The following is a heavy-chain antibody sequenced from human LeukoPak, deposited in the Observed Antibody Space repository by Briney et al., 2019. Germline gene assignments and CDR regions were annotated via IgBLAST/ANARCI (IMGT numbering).Heavy chain of an antibody. CDR2: IKQDGSER. CDR3: ARDPNLYSGTYDTY. CDR1: GVTFSSDW. J-gene: IGHJ4*02. Sequence: GGSLRLSCVVSGVTFSSDWMSWVRQAPGKGLEWVANIKQDGSERYYVDSVKGRFTISRDNAKNSVFLQMNSLRAEDTAVYYRARDPNLYSGTYDTYWGQGTLVTVSS. V-gene: IGHV3-7*03. D-gene: IGHD1-26*01.